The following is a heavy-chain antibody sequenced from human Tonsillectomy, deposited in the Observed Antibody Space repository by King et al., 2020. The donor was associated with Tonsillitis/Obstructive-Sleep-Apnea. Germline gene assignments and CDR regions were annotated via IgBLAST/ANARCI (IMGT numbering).Heavy chain of an antibody. J-gene: IGHJ4*02. Sequence: VQLVESGGGLVKPGGSLRLSCAASGFTFSNAWMSWVRQAPGKGLEWGGRIKSKTDGGTTDYAAPVKGRFTISRDDSKNTLYLQMNSLKTEDTAVYYCITLSGYDLRYWGQGTLVTVSS. V-gene: IGHV3-15*01. CDR3: ITLSGYDLRY. CDR2: IKSKTDGGTT. CDR1: GFTFSNAW. D-gene: IGHD5-12*01.